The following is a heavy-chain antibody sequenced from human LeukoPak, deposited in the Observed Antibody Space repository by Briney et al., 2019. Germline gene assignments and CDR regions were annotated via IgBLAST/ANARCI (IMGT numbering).Heavy chain of an antibody. Sequence: SQTLSLTCAVSGGSISSGGYSWSWIRQPPGKGLERIGYIYHSGSTYYNPSLKSRVTISVDRSKNQFSLKLSSVTAADTAVYYCAREDDYFDYWGQGTLVTVSS. CDR1: GGSISSGGYS. V-gene: IGHV4-30-2*01. CDR3: AREDDYFDY. J-gene: IGHJ4*02. CDR2: IYHSGST.